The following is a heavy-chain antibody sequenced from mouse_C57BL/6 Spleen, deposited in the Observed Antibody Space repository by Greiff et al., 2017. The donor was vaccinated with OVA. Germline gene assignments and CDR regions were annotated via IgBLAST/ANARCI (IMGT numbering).Heavy chain of an antibody. J-gene: IGHJ2*01. CDR3: AKDY. V-gene: IGHV1-81*01. CDR2: IYPRSGNT. CDR1: GYTFTSYG. Sequence: QVQLQQSGAELARPGASVKLSCKASGYTFTSYGISWVKQRTGQGLEWIGEIYPRSGNTYYNEKFQGKATLTADKSSSTAYMELRSLTSEDSAVYFWAKDYWGQGTTLTVSS.